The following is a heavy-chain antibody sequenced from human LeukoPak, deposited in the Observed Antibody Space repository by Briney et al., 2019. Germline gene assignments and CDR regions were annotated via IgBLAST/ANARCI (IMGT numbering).Heavy chain of an antibody. V-gene: IGHV1-2*02. CDR1: GYTFTGYY. Sequence: ASVKVSCKASGYTFTGYYMHWVRQAPGQGLEWMGWINPNSGGTNYAQKFQGRVTKTRDTSISTAYMELSRLRSDDTAVYYCARDQYNWTENWFDPWGQGTLVTVSS. CDR2: INPNSGGT. J-gene: IGHJ5*02. D-gene: IGHD1-20*01. CDR3: ARDQYNWTENWFDP.